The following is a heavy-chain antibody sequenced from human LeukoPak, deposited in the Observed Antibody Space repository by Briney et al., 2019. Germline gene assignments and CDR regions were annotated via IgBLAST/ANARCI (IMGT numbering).Heavy chain of an antibody. CDR3: ARIKKAEGFLIDS. V-gene: IGHV4-31*03. J-gene: IGHJ4*02. CDR1: GDSISTGGYY. Sequence: SETLSLTCSVSGDSISTGGYYWTWIRQPPGKGLVWIGYIYDSGSTYLSPSLKSRLTISVDTSRGQLSLKLSSVSAADTAVYFCARIKKAEGFLIDSWGQGSLAIVSS. CDR2: IYDSGST.